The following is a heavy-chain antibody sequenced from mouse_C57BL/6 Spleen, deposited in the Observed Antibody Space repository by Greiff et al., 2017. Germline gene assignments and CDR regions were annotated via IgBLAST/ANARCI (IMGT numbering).Heavy chain of an antibody. D-gene: IGHD2-4*01. V-gene: IGHV1-59*01. CDR3: AREGTSGLQAY. J-gene: IGHJ3*01. Sequence: QVQLQQPGAELVRPGTSVKLSCKASGYTFTSYWMHWVKQRPGQGLEWIGVIDPSDSYTNYNQKFKGKATLTVDTSSSTAYMQRSSLTSEDSAVYYCAREGTSGLQAYWGQGTLVTVSA. CDR2: IDPSDSYT. CDR1: GYTFTSYW.